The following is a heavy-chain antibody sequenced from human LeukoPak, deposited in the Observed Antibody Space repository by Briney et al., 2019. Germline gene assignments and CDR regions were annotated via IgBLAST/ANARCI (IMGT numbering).Heavy chain of an antibody. Sequence: SVKVSCKASGGTFSSYAISWVRQAPGQGLEWMGGIIPIFGTANYAQKFQGRVTITADESTSTAYMELSSLRSEDTAVYYCAREKDLAYCGGDCHLGAFDIWGQGTMVTVSS. CDR3: AREKDLAYCGGDCHLGAFDI. V-gene: IGHV1-69*13. CDR2: IIPIFGTA. J-gene: IGHJ3*02. D-gene: IGHD2-21*02. CDR1: GGTFSSYA.